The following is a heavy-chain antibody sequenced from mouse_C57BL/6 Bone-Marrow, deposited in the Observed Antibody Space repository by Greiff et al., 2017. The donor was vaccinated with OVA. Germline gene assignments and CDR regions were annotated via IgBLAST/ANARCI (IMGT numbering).Heavy chain of an antibody. CDR1: GFTFSDYY. CDR3: ARSLYDGYLYYFDY. D-gene: IGHD2-3*01. V-gene: IGHV5-16*01. CDR2: INYDGSST. J-gene: IGHJ2*01. Sequence: EVHLVESEGGLVQPGSSMKLSCTASGFTFSDYYMAWVRQVPEKGLEWVANINYDGSSTYYLDSLKSRFIISRDNAKNILYLQMSSLKSEDTATYYCARSLYDGYLYYFDYWGQGTTLTVSS.